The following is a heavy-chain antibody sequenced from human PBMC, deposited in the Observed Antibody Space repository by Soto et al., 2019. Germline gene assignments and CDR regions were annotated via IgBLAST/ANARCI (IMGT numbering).Heavy chain of an antibody. J-gene: IGHJ5*02. CDR3: ARDSHPYGNYYWFDP. Sequence: PSETLSLTCTVSGGSISSYYWSWIRQPPGKGLEWIGYIYYSGSTNYNPSLKSRVTISVDTSKNQFSLKLSSVTAADTAVYYCARDSHPYGNYYWFDPWGQGTLVTVSS. V-gene: IGHV4-59*01. CDR2: IYYSGST. D-gene: IGHD1-7*01. CDR1: GGSISSYY.